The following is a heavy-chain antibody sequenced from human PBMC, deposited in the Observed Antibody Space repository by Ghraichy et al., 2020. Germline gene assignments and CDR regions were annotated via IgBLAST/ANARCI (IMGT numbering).Heavy chain of an antibody. CDR3: ARWYSSGWYRCHGPLDAFAI. V-gene: IGHV3-21*01. J-gene: IGHJ3*02. CDR2: ISSGSSYI. CDR1: GFTFSSYS. D-gene: IGHD6-19*01. Sequence: GGSLRLSCAASGFTFSSYSMNWVRQAPGKGLEWVSAISSGSSYIYYADSVKGRFTISRDNARNSLYLQMNSLRAEDTAVYYCARWYSSGWYRCHGPLDAFAISGQGPLVTASS.